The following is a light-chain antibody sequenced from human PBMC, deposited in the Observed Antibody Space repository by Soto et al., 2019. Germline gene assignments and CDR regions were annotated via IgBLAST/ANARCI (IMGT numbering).Light chain of an antibody. Sequence: QAVVTQPPSASGTPGQRVTISCSGSSSNIGSNTVNWYQQLPGTAPKLLIYSNNQRPSGVPDRFSGSKSGTSASLAISGPQSEDEADYYCAAWDDSLNGVVFGGRTKLTVL. J-gene: IGLJ2*01. V-gene: IGLV1-44*01. CDR2: SNN. CDR3: AAWDDSLNGVV. CDR1: SSNIGSNT.